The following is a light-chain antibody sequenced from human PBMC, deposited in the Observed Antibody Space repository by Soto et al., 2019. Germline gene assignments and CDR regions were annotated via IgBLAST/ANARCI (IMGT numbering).Light chain of an antibody. Sequence: DLVMIQSPLALPVTPGEPASISCRSSQSLLHSNGYNYLDWYLQQPGQSPQILIFLGSNRASGVPDSLSGSGSATDFTLKIRRVEDGDVGIYYCMQSLQAPQLTFGGGTRVEIK. V-gene: IGKV2-28*01. CDR3: MQSLQAPQLT. J-gene: IGKJ4*01. CDR1: QSLLHSNGYNY. CDR2: LGS.